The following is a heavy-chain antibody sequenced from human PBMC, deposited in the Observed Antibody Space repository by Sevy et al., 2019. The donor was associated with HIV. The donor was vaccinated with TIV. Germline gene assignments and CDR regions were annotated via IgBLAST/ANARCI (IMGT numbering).Heavy chain of an antibody. CDR3: ARDGRTYYYGSGRSNWFDP. CDR2: TYYRSKWYN. D-gene: IGHD3-10*01. J-gene: IGHJ5*02. V-gene: IGHV6-1*01. Sequence: SQTLSLTCAISGDSVSSNSAAWNWIRQSPSRGLEWLGRTYYRSKWYNDYAVSVKSRITINPDTSKNQFSLQLNSVTPEDTAVYYCARDGRTYYYGSGRSNWFDPWGQGTLVTVSS. CDR1: GDSVSSNSAA.